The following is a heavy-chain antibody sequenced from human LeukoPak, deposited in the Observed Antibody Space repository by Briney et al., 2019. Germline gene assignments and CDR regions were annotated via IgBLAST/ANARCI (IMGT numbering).Heavy chain of an antibody. V-gene: IGHV4-59*01. CDR3: VRDFDAWNAIDI. CDR2: ISYSGST. Sequence: SETLSLTCTVSGGSISGYYWSWIRQPPGKGLEWIGCISYSGSTKYNPSLKSRVGISLDTSKKQFSLQLSSVTAADTAVYYCVRDFDAWNAIDIWGQGTMVTVSS. D-gene: IGHD3-3*01. CDR1: GGSISGYY. J-gene: IGHJ3*02.